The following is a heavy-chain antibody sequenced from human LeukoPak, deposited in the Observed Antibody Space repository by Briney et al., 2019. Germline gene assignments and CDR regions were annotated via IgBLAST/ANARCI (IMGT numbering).Heavy chain of an antibody. CDR1: GFGLRSFA. CDR3: AKDRGYYYDSSGYYYFDY. V-gene: IGHV3-23*01. CDR2: SSGDGGNT. Sequence: PGGSLRLSCAASGFGLRSFAMSWVRQAPGKGLEWVSASSGDGGNTDYANSVKGRFTISRDNSKDTLYLQMNSLRAEDTAVYYCAKDRGYYYDSSGYYYFDYWGQGTLVTVSS. D-gene: IGHD3-22*01. J-gene: IGHJ4*02.